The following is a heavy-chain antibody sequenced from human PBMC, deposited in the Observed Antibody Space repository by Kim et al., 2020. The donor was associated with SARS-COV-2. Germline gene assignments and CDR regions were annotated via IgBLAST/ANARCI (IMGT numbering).Heavy chain of an antibody. CDR3: ARVLSSGHYQVDY. J-gene: IGHJ4*02. V-gene: IGHV3-48*04. CDR1: GFTFSSYS. D-gene: IGHD3-3*01. Sequence: GGSLRLSCAASGFTFSSYSMNWVRQAPGKGLEWVSYIRSSGSPMSYGDSVKGRFTVSRDNAKNSLYLQMNSLRAEDTAVYYCARVLSSGHYQVDYWGQGTLVTVSS. CDR2: IRSSGSPM.